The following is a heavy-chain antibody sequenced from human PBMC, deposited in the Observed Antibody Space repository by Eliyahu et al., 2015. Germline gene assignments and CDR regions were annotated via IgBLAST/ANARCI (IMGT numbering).Heavy chain of an antibody. J-gene: IGHJ6*03. CDR3: AAEPYYYGSGIYNYYFYMGV. CDR2: IYARGRT. D-gene: IGHD3-10*01. CDR1: GDSITSRXYY. V-gene: IGHV4-61*02. Sequence: QVQLQESGPGLVKSSQTLSLTCTVSGDSITSRXYYWGWIRQSPGKGPGWIVRIYARGRTAYHPSIRSRLSISLDESNNQFSLRLTSVTAADSATYYCAAEPYYYGSGIYNYYFYMGVWGKGTTVTVAS.